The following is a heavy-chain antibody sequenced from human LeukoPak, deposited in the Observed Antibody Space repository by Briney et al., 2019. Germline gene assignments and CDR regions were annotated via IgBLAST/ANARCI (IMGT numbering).Heavy chain of an antibody. D-gene: IGHD2-15*01. CDR1: GGTFGTYA. CDR3: ARGYCSGGSCYKFDY. J-gene: IGHJ4*02. CDR2: ISAYNGNT. V-gene: IGHV1-18*01. Sequence: ASVKVSCKASGGTFGTYAIYWVRQAPGQGLEWMGWISAYNGNTNYAQKLQGRVTMTTDTSTSTAYMELRSLRSDDTAVYYCARGYCSGGSCYKFDYWGQGTLVTVSS.